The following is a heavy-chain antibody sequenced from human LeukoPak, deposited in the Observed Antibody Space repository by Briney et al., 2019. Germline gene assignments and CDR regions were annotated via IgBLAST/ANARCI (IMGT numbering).Heavy chain of an antibody. CDR1: AGSISTYY. Sequence: SETLSLTCTVPAGSISTYYWSWIRQPAGKGLEWIGRIYTSGSTNYNPSLKSRVTMSVDTSENQFSLKLSSVTAADTAVYFCARDYEDAFDIWGQGTMVTVSS. J-gene: IGHJ3*02. CDR2: IYTSGST. V-gene: IGHV4-4*07. CDR3: ARDYEDAFDI. D-gene: IGHD3-16*01.